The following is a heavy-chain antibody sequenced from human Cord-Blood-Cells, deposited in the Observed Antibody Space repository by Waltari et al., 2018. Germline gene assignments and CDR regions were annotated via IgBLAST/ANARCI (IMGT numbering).Heavy chain of an antibody. CDR3: ASLALYGSGSYYNGDAFDI. Sequence: QVQLQQWGAGLLKPSETLSLTCAVYGGSFSGYYWRWIRQPPVKGLEWIGEINHSGSTNYNPSLKSRVTISVDTSKNQFSLKLSSVTAADTAVYYCASLALYGSGSYYNGDAFDIWGQGTMVTVSS. CDR2: INHSGST. CDR1: GGSFSGYY. J-gene: IGHJ3*02. D-gene: IGHD3-10*01. V-gene: IGHV4-34*01.